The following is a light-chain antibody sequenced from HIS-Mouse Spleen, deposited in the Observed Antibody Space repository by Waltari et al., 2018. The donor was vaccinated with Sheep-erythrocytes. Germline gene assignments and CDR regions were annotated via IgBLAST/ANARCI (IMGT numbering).Light chain of an antibody. CDR3: QVWDSSSDHYV. CDR2: DDS. J-gene: IGLJ1*01. V-gene: IGLV3-21*03. Sequence: SYVLTQPPSVSVAPGKTARITCGGNNIGSNSVHWYQQKPGQAPVLVVYDDSDRPSGVPERFSGSNAGNPATLTISRVEAGDEADYYCQVWDSSSDHYVFGTGTKVTVL. CDR1: NIGSNS.